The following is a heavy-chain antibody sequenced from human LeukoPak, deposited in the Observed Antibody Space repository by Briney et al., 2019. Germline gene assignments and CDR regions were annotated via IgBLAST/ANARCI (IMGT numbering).Heavy chain of an antibody. J-gene: IGHJ4*02. V-gene: IGHV3-21*01. CDR1: GFTFSSYS. CDR2: ISSSSSYI. Sequence: GGSLRLSCAASGFTFSSYSMNWVRQAPGKGLEWVSSISSSSSYIYYADSVKGRFTIFRDNAKNSLYLQMNSLRAEDTAVYYCARIQGRKYQLLSASYYFGYWGQGTLVTVSS. CDR3: ARIQGRKYQLLSASYYFGY. D-gene: IGHD2-2*01.